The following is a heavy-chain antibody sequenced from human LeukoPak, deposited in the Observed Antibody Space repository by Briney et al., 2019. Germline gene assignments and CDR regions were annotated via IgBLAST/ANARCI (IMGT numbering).Heavy chain of an antibody. CDR2: ISSSSSTI. J-gene: IGHJ4*02. Sequence: PGGSLRLSCAASGFTFSSYSMNWVRQAPGKGLEWVSYISSSSSTIYYADSVKGRFTISRDNAKNSLYLQMNSLRDEDTAVYYCARDSRCDFWSGYPPCYFDYWGQGTLVTVSS. D-gene: IGHD3-3*01. CDR3: ARDSRCDFWSGYPPCYFDY. V-gene: IGHV3-48*02. CDR1: GFTFSSYS.